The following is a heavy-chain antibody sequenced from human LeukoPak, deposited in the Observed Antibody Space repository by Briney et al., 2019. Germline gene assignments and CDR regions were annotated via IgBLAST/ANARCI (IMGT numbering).Heavy chain of an antibody. D-gene: IGHD6-19*01. CDR3: ARVQRGIAVALDY. Sequence: GGSLRLSCAASGFTFSSSGMSWVRQAPGKGLEWVSYISTTGSSIYYADSVKGRFTISRDNVKNLLYLQMNSLRAEDTAVYYCARVQRGIAVALDYWGQGTLATVSS. CDR1: GFTFSSSG. J-gene: IGHJ4*02. CDR2: ISTTGSSI. V-gene: IGHV3-48*04.